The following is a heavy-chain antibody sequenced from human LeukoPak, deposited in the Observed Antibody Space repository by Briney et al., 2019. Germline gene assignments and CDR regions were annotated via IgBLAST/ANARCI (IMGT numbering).Heavy chain of an antibody. CDR1: GFTFTRFNM. J-gene: IGHJ4*02. CDR2: ISLAGQT. Sequence: GSLRLSCAASGFTFTRFNMNWVRQAPGKGLEWIGEISLAGQTNYNPSLNGRVTMSLDKSSNQLSLHLTSVTAADTATYFCSRESGPFCPFGYWGQGTLVIVSS. V-gene: IGHV4-4*01. D-gene: IGHD1-26*01. CDR3: SRESGPFCPFGY.